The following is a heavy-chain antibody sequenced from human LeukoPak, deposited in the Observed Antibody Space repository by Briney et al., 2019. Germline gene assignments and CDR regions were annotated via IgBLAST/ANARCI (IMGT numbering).Heavy chain of an antibody. CDR3: ANLYSSGWYLRGYYYGMDV. V-gene: IGHV3-23*01. CDR1: GFTFSSYA. Sequence: GGSLRLSCAASGFTFSSYAMSWVRQAPGKGLGWVSAISGSGGSTYYADSVKGRFTISRDNSKNTLYLQMNSLRAEDTAVYYCANLYSSGWYLRGYYYGMDVWGQGTTVTVSS. CDR2: ISGSGGST. D-gene: IGHD6-19*01. J-gene: IGHJ6*02.